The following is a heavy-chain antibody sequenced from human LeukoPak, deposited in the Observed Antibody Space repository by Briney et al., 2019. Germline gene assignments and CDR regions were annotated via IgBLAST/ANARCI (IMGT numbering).Heavy chain of an antibody. Sequence: PGGSLRLSCAASGFTFDDYAMHWVRQAPGKGLEWVSGISWNSGSIGYADSVKGRFTISRDNSKNTLYLQMNSLRTEDTAVYYCATLYGGQRADGYWGQGTLVTVSS. D-gene: IGHD4-23*01. CDR2: ISWNSGSI. V-gene: IGHV3-9*01. CDR1: GFTFDDYA. J-gene: IGHJ4*02. CDR3: ATLYGGQRADGY.